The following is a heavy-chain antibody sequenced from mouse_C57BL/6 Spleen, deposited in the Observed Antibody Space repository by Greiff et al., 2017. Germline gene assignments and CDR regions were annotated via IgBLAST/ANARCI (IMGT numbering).Heavy chain of an antibody. D-gene: IGHD1-1*01. CDR2: ISSGSSTI. J-gene: IGHJ2*01. CDR3: ARTPTVVATGFDY. V-gene: IGHV5-17*01. CDR1: GFTFSDYG. Sequence: EVMLVESGGGLVKPGGSLKLSCAASGFTFSDYGMHWVRQAPEKGLEWVAYISSGSSTIYYADTVKGRFTISRDNAKNTLFLQMTSRRSEDTAMYYCARTPTVVATGFDYWGQGTTLTVSS.